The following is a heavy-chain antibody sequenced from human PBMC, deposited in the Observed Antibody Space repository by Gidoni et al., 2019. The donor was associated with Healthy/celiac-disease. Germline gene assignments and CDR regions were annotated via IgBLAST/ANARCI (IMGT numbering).Heavy chain of an antibody. D-gene: IGHD3-10*01. V-gene: IGHV4-31*03. J-gene: IGHJ4*02. CDR1: GGSISSGGYY. CDR2: IYYRGST. Sequence: QVQLQESGPGLVKPSQTLSLTCTVSGGSISSGGYYWSWIRQHPGKGLEWIGCIYYRGSTYYNPSLKSRVTISVDTSKNQFSLKLSSVTAADTAVYYCARDRLYYYGSGSYIDYWGQGTLVTVSS. CDR3: ARDRLYYYGSGSYIDY.